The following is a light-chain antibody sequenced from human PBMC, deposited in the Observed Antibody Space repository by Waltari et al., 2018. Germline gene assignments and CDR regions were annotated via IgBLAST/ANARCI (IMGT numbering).Light chain of an antibody. CDR2: LGF. CDR3: MQALQTPT. Sequence: DIVMTQSPLSLPVTPGEPASISCRSSQSPVHSNGYNYLDWYLQKPGQSPQLLIYLGFNRASGVPDRFSGSGSGTDFTLKISRVEAEDVGVYYCMQALQTPTFGQGTKVEIK. V-gene: IGKV2-28*01. J-gene: IGKJ1*01. CDR1: QSPVHSNGYNY.